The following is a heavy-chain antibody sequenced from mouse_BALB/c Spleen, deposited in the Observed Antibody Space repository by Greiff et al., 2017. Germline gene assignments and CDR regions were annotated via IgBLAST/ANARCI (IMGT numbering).Heavy chain of an antibody. CDR3: ARDHGAARATDNAMDD. Sequence: VQLMESGPGLVAPSQSLSITCTVSGFSLTSYGVHWVRQPPGKGLEWLGVIWAGGSTNYNSALMSRLSISKDNSKSQVFLKMNSLQTDDTARYYCARDHGAARATDNAMDDWGQGTAVTVSA. J-gene: IGHJ4*01. D-gene: IGHD3-1*01. CDR2: IWAGGST. V-gene: IGHV2-9*02. CDR1: GFSLTSYG.